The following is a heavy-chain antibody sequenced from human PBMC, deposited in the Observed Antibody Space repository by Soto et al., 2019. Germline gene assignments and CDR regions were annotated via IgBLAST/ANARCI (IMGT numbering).Heavy chain of an antibody. V-gene: IGHV4-61*08. CDR3: ARFDYYDSSSYLDFGPK. D-gene: IGHD3-22*01. CDR1: GGSISSGGYY. Sequence: PSETLSLTCTVSGGSISSGGYYWSWIRQHPGKGLEWIGYIYYSGSTNYNPSLKGRVTISVDTSKNQFSLKLSSVTAVDTAVYYCARFDYYDSSSYLDFGPKWGQGTPVTVSS. J-gene: IGHJ4*02. CDR2: IYYSGST.